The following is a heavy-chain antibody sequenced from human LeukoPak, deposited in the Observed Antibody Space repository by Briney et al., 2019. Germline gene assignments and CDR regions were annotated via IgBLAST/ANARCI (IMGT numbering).Heavy chain of an antibody. CDR2: ISYDGSNK. CDR3: AKDPYGSGSYYISLQYYFDY. CDR1: GFTFSTYF. Sequence: PGRSLRLSCAASGFTFSTYFMHWVRQAPGKGLEWVAVISYDGSNKYYADSVKGRFTISRDNSKNTLYLQMNSLRAEDTAVYYCAKDPYGSGSYYISLQYYFDYWGQGTLVTVSS. J-gene: IGHJ4*02. V-gene: IGHV3-30*18. D-gene: IGHD3-10*01.